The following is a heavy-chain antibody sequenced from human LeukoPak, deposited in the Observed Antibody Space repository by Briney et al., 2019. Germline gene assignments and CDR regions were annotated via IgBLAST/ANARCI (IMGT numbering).Heavy chain of an antibody. Sequence: GGSLRPSCAASGFTFSSYWMSWVRQAPGKGLEWVANIKQDGSEKYYVDSVKGRFTISIDNAKNSLYLQMNSLRAEDTAVYYCARGRGYYDSSGYYGSFDYWGQGTLVTVSS. CDR3: ARGRGYYDSSGYYGSFDY. D-gene: IGHD3-22*01. CDR1: GFTFSSYW. J-gene: IGHJ4*02. V-gene: IGHV3-7*01. CDR2: IKQDGSEK.